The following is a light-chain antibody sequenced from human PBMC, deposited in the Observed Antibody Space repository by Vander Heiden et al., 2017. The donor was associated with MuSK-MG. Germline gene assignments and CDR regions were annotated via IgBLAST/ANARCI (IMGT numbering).Light chain of an antibody. J-gene: IGKJ4*01. Sequence: EIVLTQSPDTLSLSPGDRATLSCRARQNVGRSYLAWYQHKPGEAPRLLIYGASTRATGVPDRFSGSGSGTEFTLTISRLEPEDFAMYYCQQDGSSPRTFGGGTKVEIK. CDR3: QQDGSSPRT. CDR1: QNVGRSY. CDR2: GAS. V-gene: IGKV3-20*01.